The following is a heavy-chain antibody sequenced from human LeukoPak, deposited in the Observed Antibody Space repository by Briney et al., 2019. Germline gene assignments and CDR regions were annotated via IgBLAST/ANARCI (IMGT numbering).Heavy chain of an antibody. V-gene: IGHV3-21*01. Sequence: GGSLRLSCAASGFTFGSYSMNWVRQAPGKGLEWVSSISSSSSYIYYADSVKGRFTISRDNAKNSLYLQMNSLRAEDTAVYYCARDLGLRGAYWGQGTLVTVSS. CDR1: GFTFGSYS. CDR2: ISSSSSYI. J-gene: IGHJ4*02. D-gene: IGHD4-17*01. CDR3: ARDLGLRGAY.